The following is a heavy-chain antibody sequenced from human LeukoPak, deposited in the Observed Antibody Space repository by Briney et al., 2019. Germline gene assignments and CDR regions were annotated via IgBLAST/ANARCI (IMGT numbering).Heavy chain of an antibody. CDR3: VRGGGTSWFDY. CDR2: ISPNSGAT. V-gene: IGHV1-2*02. D-gene: IGHD6-13*01. J-gene: IGHJ4*02. CDR1: GYTFTLYN. Sequence: ASVKVSCKVSGYTFTLYNFHWVRQAPGQGLEWMGWISPNSGATNYAQKFQGRVTLTSDTSTSTAYMEVNGLRSDDTAVYSCVRGGGTSWFDYWGQGTPVTVSS.